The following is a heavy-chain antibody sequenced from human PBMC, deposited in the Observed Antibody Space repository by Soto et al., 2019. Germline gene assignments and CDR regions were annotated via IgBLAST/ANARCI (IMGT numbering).Heavy chain of an antibody. CDR3: ARDWQEEGYSYGFDALDI. J-gene: IGHJ3*02. D-gene: IGHD5-18*01. CDR2: ISGSSSST. V-gene: IGHV3-48*01. CDR1: GFTCISYG. Sequence: PGGSHRLSCAASGFTCISYGMSWVRQATGKGPEWVSSISGSSSSTYYADSVKGRFTISRDNAKNSLYLQMNSLRAEDTAVYYCARDWQEEGYSYGFDALDIWGQGTMVTVSS.